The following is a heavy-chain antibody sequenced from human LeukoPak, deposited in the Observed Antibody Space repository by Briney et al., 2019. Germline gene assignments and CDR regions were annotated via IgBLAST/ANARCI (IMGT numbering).Heavy chain of an antibody. Sequence: PLETLSLTCTVSDGSISKYYWSWIRQPAGKGLEWIGRINTSGSTDYNPSLESRVFMSVDTSKSQFSLKLNSVTAADTAVYFCARSRGTALITRFDYWGQGTLVTVSS. CDR3: ARSRGTALITRFDY. CDR1: DGSISKYY. D-gene: IGHD5-18*01. CDR2: INTSGST. J-gene: IGHJ4*02. V-gene: IGHV4-4*07.